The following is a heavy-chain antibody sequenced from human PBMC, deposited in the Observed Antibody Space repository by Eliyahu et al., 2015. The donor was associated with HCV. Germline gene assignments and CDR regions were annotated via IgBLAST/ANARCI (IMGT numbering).Heavy chain of an antibody. D-gene: IGHD1-26*01. Sequence: EVQLVESGGGLVXPGGSXRXSCAASGFTVSSNYMSXVRQAPGKGLXXVSVIYSGGSTYYADSVKGRFTISRDNSKNTLYLQMNSLRAEDTAVYYCARGSGSYYCLGYWGQGTLVTVSS. V-gene: IGHV3-66*01. J-gene: IGHJ4*02. CDR1: GFTVSSNY. CDR3: ARGSGSYYCLGY. CDR2: IYSGGST.